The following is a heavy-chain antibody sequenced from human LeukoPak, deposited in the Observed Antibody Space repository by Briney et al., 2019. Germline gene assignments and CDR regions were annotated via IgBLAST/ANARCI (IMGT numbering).Heavy chain of an antibody. CDR2: MNPNSGNT. CDR1: GYTFTSYD. CDR3: ARVRRVFKRNLGRSTEYYSYYYMDV. D-gene: IGHD1-14*01. Sequence: GASVKVSCKASGYTFTSYDINWVRQATGQGLEWMGWMNPNSGNTGYAQRFQGRITMTKNTSISTAYMELSSLRSEDTAVYYCARVRRVFKRNLGRSTEYYSYYYMDVWGKGTTVTVSS. J-gene: IGHJ6*03. V-gene: IGHV1-8*01.